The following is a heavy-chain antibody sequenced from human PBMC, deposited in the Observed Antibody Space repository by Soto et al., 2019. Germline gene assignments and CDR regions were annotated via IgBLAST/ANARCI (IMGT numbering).Heavy chain of an antibody. CDR1: GDTYTCYA. J-gene: IGHJ4*02. D-gene: IGHD3-22*01. Sequence: GGPVKASWKASGDTYTCYALHSVCQGPGKRLEWMGWINAGNGNTKYSQKFQGRVTMTTDTSTSTAYMELRSLRSDDAALFYCAMCNFPRDSSRPVFHYYWGQGTLVTVSS. CDR2: INAGNGNT. V-gene: IGHV1-3*01. CDR3: AMCNFPRDSSRPVFHYY.